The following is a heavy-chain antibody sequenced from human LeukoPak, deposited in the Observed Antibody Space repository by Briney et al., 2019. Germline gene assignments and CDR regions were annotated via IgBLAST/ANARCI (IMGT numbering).Heavy chain of an antibody. CDR2: IYPGDSDT. CDR3: ARHLYSSSRSLYYYYYMDV. CDR1: GYSFTSYW. V-gene: IGHV5-51*01. J-gene: IGHJ6*03. D-gene: IGHD6-13*01. Sequence: GESLKISCKGSGYSFTSYWIGWVRQMPGKGLEWMGIIYPGDSDTRYSPSFQGQVTISADKSISTAYLQWSSLKASDTAMYYCARHLYSSSRSLYYYYYMDVWGKGTTVTVSS.